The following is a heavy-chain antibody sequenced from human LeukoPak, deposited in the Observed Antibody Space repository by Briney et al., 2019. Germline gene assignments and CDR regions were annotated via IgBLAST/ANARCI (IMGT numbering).Heavy chain of an antibody. CDR2: IDPSDSYT. CDR1: GYSFTSYW. D-gene: IGHD6-19*01. J-gene: IGHJ4*02. Sequence: GESLKSSCKASGYSFTSYWISWVRQMQGKGLEWMGRIDPSDSYTNYSPSFQGHVTISADKSISTAYLQWSSLKASDTAMYYCARHGSLDGYSGWYIYWGQGTLVTVSS. V-gene: IGHV5-10-1*01. CDR3: ARHGSLDGYSGWYIY.